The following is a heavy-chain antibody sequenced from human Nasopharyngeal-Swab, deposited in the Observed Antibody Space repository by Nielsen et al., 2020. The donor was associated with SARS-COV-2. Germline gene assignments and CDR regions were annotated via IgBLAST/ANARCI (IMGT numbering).Heavy chain of an antibody. J-gene: IGHJ4*02. CDR2: ISYDGSNK. V-gene: IGHV3-30*04. CDR3: AREDGGDTMIVVVMVY. D-gene: IGHD3-22*01. Sequence: GGSLRLSCAASGFPFSSYAMHWVRQAPGKGLEWVAVISYDGSNKYYADSVKGRFTISRDNSKNTLYLQMNSLRAEDTAVYYCAREDGGDTMIVVVMVYWGQGTLVTVSS. CDR1: GFPFSSYA.